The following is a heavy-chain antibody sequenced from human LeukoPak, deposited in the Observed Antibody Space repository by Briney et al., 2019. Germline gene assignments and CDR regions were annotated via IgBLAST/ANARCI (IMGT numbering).Heavy chain of an antibody. CDR1: GGSISSGGYS. CDR3: ARGAFPLDY. J-gene: IGHJ4*02. CDR2: IYHSGST. D-gene: IGHD3-16*01. V-gene: IGHV4-30-2*01. Sequence: PSQTLSLTCAVSGGSISSGGYSWSWIRQPPGKGLEWIGYIYHSGSTYYNPSLKSRVTISVDTSKNQFSLKLSSVTAADTAVYYCARGAFPLDYWGQGTLVTVSS.